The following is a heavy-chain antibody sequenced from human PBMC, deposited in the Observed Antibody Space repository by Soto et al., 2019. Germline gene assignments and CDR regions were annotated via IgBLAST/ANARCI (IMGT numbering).Heavy chain of an antibody. CDR3: AGYPGRDY. CDR2: IYYSGST. J-gene: IGHJ4*02. Sequence: SETLSLTCTVSGGSISSSSYYWGWIRQPPGKGLEWIGSIYYSGSTYYNPSLKSRVTISVDTSKNQFSLKLSSVTAADTAVYYCAGYPGRDYWGQGTLVTVSS. CDR1: GGSISSSSYY. V-gene: IGHV4-39*01.